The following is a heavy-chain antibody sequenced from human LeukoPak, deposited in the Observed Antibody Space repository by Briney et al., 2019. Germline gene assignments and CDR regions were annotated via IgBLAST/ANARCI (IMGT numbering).Heavy chain of an antibody. Sequence: SVKVSCKASGGTFSSYAISWVRQAPGQGLEWMGGIIPIFGTANYAQKFQGRVTITADESTSTAHMELSSLRSEDTAVYYCARDPPYCSSTSCFQSWGQGTLVTVSS. V-gene: IGHV1-69*13. CDR2: IIPIFGTA. CDR3: ARDPPYCSSTSCFQS. CDR1: GGTFSSYA. J-gene: IGHJ5*02. D-gene: IGHD2-2*01.